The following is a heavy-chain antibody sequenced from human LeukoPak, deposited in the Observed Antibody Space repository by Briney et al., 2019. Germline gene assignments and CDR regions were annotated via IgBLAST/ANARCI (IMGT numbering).Heavy chain of an antibody. J-gene: IGHJ4*02. V-gene: IGHV1-18*01. CDR2: ISAYNGNT. CDR3: AHSHYDILTGYYNRWGDY. D-gene: IGHD3-9*01. Sequence: ASVKLSCNASGYTFTSYGISWVRQPPGQGLEWMGLISAYNGNTNYAQKLQGRVTMTTDTSTSTAYMELRSLRSDDTAVYYCAHSHYDILTGYYNRWGDYWGQGTLVTVSS. CDR1: GYTFTSYG.